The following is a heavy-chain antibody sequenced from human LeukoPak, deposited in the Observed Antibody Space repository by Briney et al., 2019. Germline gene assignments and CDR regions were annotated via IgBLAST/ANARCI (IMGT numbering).Heavy chain of an antibody. Sequence: ASVKVSCKASGYTFTSYGISWVRQAPGQGPEWMGWISAYNGNTNYAQKLQGRVTMTTDTSTSTAYMELRSLRSDDTAVYYCARVIHPNYSYDSSGYLDYWGQGSLVTVS. CDR1: GYTFTSYG. J-gene: IGHJ4*02. D-gene: IGHD3-22*01. V-gene: IGHV1-18*01. CDR2: ISAYNGNT. CDR3: ARVIHPNYSYDSSGYLDY.